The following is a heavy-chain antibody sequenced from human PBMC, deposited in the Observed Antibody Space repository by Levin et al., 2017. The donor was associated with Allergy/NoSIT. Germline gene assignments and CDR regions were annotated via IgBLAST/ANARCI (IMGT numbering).Heavy chain of an antibody. Sequence: GGSLRLSCAASGFTFSGYTLNWVRQAPGKGLGWVSSISSSSTYIYYADSLKGRFTISRDDAKNSLSLQMNSVRVEDTAVYYCASDGSYDTLDIWGQGTMVTVSS. CDR2: ISSSSTYI. J-gene: IGHJ3*02. CDR3: ASDGSYDTLDI. V-gene: IGHV3-21*01. CDR1: GFTFSGYT. D-gene: IGHD6-6*01.